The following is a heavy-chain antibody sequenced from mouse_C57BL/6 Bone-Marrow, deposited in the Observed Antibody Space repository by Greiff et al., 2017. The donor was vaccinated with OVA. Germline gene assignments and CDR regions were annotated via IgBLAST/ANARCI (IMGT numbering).Heavy chain of an antibody. J-gene: IGHJ1*03. CDR3: ASKWAYGVDFDG. D-gene: IGHD1-1*01. Sequence: VQLQQSGPELVKPGASVKISCKASGYAFSSSWMNWVKQRPGKGLEWIGRIYPGDGDTNYNGKFKGKATLTADKSSSTAYMQLSSLTSEDSAVYFCASKWAYGVDFDGWGTGTTVTVSS. CDR1: GYAFSSSW. V-gene: IGHV1-82*01. CDR2: IYPGDGDT.